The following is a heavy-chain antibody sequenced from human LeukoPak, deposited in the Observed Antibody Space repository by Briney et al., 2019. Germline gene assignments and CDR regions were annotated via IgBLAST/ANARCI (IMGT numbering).Heavy chain of an antibody. CDR2: ISAYNGNT. CDR1: GYTFTSYG. Sequence: ASVKVSCKASGYTFTSYGISWVRQAPGQGLEWMGWISAYNGNTHYAQKLQGGVTMTTDTSTSTVYMELRSLRSDDTAVYYCARGSPPRRNYDSRGYYSYYFDYWGQGTLVTASS. V-gene: IGHV1-18*01. CDR3: ARGSPPRRNYDSRGYYSYYFDY. J-gene: IGHJ4*02. D-gene: IGHD3-22*01.